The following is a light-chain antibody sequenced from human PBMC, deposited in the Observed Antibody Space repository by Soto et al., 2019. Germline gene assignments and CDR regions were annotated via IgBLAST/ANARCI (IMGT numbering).Light chain of an antibody. CDR1: QSISSW. CDR3: QQSDTYSWT. Sequence: DIKMTQSPSTLSASVGDRATTSCRASQSISSWLARYHLIPGQAPTFLVYEASSLDSGVPSRFSGSGSGTEFTLTISSLQPDYSAPYYCQQSDTYSWTFGQGTKVEIK. CDR2: EAS. J-gene: IGKJ1*01. V-gene: IGKV1-5*03.